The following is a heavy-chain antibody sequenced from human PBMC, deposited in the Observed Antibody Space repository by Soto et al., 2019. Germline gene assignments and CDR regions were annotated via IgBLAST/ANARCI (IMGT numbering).Heavy chain of an antibody. J-gene: IGHJ4*02. D-gene: IGHD3-3*02. CDR3: ARASTHFYNQ. CDR1: ESTFISYD. Sequence: QVQLVQSGAEVKKPGSSVKVSCKVSESTFISYDIGWVRQAPGQGLEWMGGIIPVVGTANYAQKFQSRVTITADESTSTAYMELSSLRSVDTAVYFCARASTHFYNQWGQGTLITVSS. V-gene: IGHV1-69*01. CDR2: IIPVVGTA.